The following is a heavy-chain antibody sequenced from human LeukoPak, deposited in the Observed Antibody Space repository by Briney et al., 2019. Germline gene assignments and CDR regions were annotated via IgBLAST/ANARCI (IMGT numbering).Heavy chain of an antibody. V-gene: IGHV3-53*01. CDR3: AKRSDCGGDCYGRDWFDP. J-gene: IGHJ5*02. Sequence: GGSLRLSCAASGFTVSSNYMSWVRQAPGKGLEWVSVIYSGGSTYYADSVKGRFTISRDNSKNTLYLQMNSLRAEDTAVYYCAKRSDCGGDCYGRDWFDPWGQGTLVTVSS. CDR2: IYSGGST. D-gene: IGHD2-21*01. CDR1: GFTVSSNY.